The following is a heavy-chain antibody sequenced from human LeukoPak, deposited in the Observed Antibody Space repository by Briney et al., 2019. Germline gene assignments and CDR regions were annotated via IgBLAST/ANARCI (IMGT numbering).Heavy chain of an antibody. CDR3: ARGRIFELVRNAFDI. D-gene: IGHD6-13*01. Sequence: SETLSLTCTVSGGSISSYYWSWIRQPPGKGLEWIGYIYYSGSTNYNPPLKSRVTISVDTSKNQFSLKLSSVTAADTAVYYCARGRIFELVRNAFDIWGQGTMVTVSS. J-gene: IGHJ3*02. V-gene: IGHV4-59*01. CDR1: GGSISSYY. CDR2: IYYSGST.